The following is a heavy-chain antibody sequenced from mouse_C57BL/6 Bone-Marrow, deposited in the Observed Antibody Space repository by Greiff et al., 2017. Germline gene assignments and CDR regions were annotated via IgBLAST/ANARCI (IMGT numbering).Heavy chain of an antibody. Sequence: VQLKDSGAELVKPGASVKLSCTASGFNIKDYYIHWVKQRTEQGLEWIGRIDPEDGEPKYAPKFQDKATIAANPSSNTAYLQLSSLTSEDTAVYYCTRSLIYYGTNYWGQGTTLTVSS. CDR1: GFNIKDYY. V-gene: IGHV14-2*01. CDR2: IDPEDGEP. J-gene: IGHJ2*01. D-gene: IGHD1-1*01. CDR3: TRSLIYYGTNY.